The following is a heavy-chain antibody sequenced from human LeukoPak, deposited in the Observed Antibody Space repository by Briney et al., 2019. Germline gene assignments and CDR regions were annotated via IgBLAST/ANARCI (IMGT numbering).Heavy chain of an antibody. CDR1: GISFSNSW. J-gene: IGHJ4*02. V-gene: IGHV5-51*01. Sequence: GDSLKISCKASGISFSNSWLGWVRQMPGKGLEWMGIINPGDSDTRYSPSFQGQVTISADKSISTAYLQWTSLKASDTAMYYCARHRQGFDYWGQGTLVTVSS. CDR2: INPGDSDT. CDR3: ARHRQGFDY.